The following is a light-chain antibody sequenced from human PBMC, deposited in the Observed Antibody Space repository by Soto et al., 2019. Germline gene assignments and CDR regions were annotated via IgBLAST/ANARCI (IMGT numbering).Light chain of an antibody. V-gene: IGKV2-28*01. CDR1: QSLLHSDGYNY. J-gene: IGKJ4*01. CDR3: MQALQTPLT. Sequence: DIVMTQSPVSLPVTPGEPASITCRSSQSLLHSDGYNYLDWYLQKPGQSPQLLIYLGSNRASGVPDRFSGSGSGTDFTLKISRVEVEDVGVYYCMQALQTPLTFGGGTKVEIK. CDR2: LGS.